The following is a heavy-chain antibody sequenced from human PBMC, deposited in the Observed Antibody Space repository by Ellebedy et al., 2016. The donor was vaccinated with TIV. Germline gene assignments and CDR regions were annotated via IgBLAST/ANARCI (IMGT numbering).Heavy chain of an antibody. CDR2: IKEDGSQK. V-gene: IGHV3-7*01. CDR3: ARGGPFWSGYYHYPLFDY. J-gene: IGHJ4*02. Sequence: GGSLRLSCAASGFTFSSYWMSWVRQAPGKGLEWVANIKEDGSQKYYVDSLKGRFTISRDNAENSLYLQMDSLGPEDTAVYYCARGGPFWSGYYHYPLFDYWGQGTLVSVSS. CDR1: GFTFSSYW. D-gene: IGHD3-3*01.